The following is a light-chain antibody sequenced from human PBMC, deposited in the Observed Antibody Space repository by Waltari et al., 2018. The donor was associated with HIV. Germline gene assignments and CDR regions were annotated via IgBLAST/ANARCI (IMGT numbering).Light chain of an antibody. CDR1: SSDVGGYNF. CDR2: DVS. Sequence: QSALTQPASVSGSPGQSITISCSGTSSDVGGYNFVSWYQQQPGKAPKLIIYDVSNRPSWVSNPCSGSNSGNTATLTVSGLQAEDEADYYGCSYRSRSNIFYVFGGGTKVTVL. V-gene: IGLV2-14*03. J-gene: IGLJ1*01. CDR3: CSYRSRSNIFYV.